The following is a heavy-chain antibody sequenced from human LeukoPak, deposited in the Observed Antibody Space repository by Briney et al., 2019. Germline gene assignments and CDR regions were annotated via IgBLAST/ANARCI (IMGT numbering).Heavy chain of an antibody. D-gene: IGHD5-18*01. J-gene: IGHJ4*02. CDR1: GGSFSGYY. CDR3: ARVMLIGGYSCGFLRGPLLD. Sequence: SETLSLTCAVYGGSFSGYYWRWIRQPPGKGVEWIGEINHSGSTNYNPSLKRRVTISVDTYKNKFSQKRRCIAAADTAVYYCARVMLIGGYSCGFLRGPLLDWGQGTLVTVSS. V-gene: IGHV4-34*01. CDR2: INHSGST.